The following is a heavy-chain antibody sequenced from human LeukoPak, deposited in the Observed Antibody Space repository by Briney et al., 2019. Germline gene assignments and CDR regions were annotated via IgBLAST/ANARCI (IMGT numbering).Heavy chain of an antibody. D-gene: IGHD6-13*01. CDR3: ASRYSSSWYRFDY. J-gene: IGHJ4*02. CDR1: GGSISSYY. Sequence: SETLSLTCTVSGGSISSYYWGWIRQPPGKGLEWIGSIYYSGSTYYNPSLKSRVTISVDTSKNQFSLKLSSVTAADTAVYYCASRYSSSWYRFDYWGQGTLVTVSS. CDR2: IYYSGST. V-gene: IGHV4-39*07.